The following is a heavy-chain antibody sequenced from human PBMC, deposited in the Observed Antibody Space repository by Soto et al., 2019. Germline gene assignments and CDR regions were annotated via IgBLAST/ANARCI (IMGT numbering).Heavy chain of an antibody. CDR2: INAGNGNT. J-gene: IGHJ4*02. Sequence: ASVKVSCKASGYTFTMYAMHWVLQSPVQGLDGMGCINAGNGNTKYSQKFQGRVTITRDTSASTAYMELSSLRSEDTAVYYCARAPVTFGGVIAPYFDYWGQGTLVTVSS. V-gene: IGHV1-3*01. D-gene: IGHD3-16*02. CDR1: GYTFTMYA. CDR3: ARAPVTFGGVIAPYFDY.